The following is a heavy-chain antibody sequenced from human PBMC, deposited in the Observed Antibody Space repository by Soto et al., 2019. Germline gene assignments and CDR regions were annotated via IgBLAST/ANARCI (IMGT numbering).Heavy chain of an antibody. J-gene: IGHJ5*02. CDR3: ARSAGSEMATITEWFDP. Sequence: SETLSLTCTASGGSISSGGYYWSWIRQHPGKGLEWIGYIYYSGSTYYNPSLKSRVTISVDTSKNQFSLKLSSVTAADTAVYYCARSAGSEMATITEWFDPWGQGTLVTVSS. D-gene: IGHD5-12*01. CDR1: GGSISSGGYY. V-gene: IGHV4-31*03. CDR2: IYYSGST.